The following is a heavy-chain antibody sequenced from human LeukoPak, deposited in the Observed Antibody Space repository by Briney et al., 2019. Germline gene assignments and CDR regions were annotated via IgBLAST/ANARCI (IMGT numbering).Heavy chain of an antibody. Sequence: PGGSLRLSCAASGFTFSSYAMSWVGQAPGKGLEWVSAISGSGGSTYYAVSVQGRLTISRDNYKNTLYLQMNSLRAEDTAVYYCAKAGITIFGVVIPYYFDYWGQGTLVTVSS. CDR2: ISGSGGST. V-gene: IGHV3-23*01. CDR1: GFTFSSYA. CDR3: AKAGITIFGVVIPYYFDY. D-gene: IGHD3-3*01. J-gene: IGHJ4*02.